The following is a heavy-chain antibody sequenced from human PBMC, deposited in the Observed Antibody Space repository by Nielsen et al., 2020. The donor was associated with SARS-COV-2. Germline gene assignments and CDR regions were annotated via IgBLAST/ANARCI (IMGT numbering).Heavy chain of an antibody. Sequence: GVLKISCSASGFTFSSYSMNWVRQAPGKGLEWVSSISSSSSYIYYADSVKGRFTISRDNAKNSLYLQMNSLRAEDTAVYYCARGKELDIDYWGQGTLVTVSS. CDR3: ARGKELDIDY. CDR2: ISSSSSYI. CDR1: GFTFSSYS. D-gene: IGHD1-26*01. J-gene: IGHJ4*02. V-gene: IGHV3-21*01.